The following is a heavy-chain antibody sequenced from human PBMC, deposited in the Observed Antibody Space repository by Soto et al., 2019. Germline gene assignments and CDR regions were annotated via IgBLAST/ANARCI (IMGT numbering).Heavy chain of an antibody. J-gene: IGHJ4*02. Sequence: QVQLVQSGAEVKKPGSSVKVSCKASGGTFSSYAISWVRQAPGQGLEWMGGIIPIFGTANYAQKFQGRVTITADESTSTAYMELSSLRSEDTAVYYCARDGRQWLVQGYYFDYWGQGTLVTVSS. V-gene: IGHV1-69*12. CDR3: ARDGRQWLVQGYYFDY. CDR2: IIPIFGTA. CDR1: GGTFSSYA. D-gene: IGHD6-19*01.